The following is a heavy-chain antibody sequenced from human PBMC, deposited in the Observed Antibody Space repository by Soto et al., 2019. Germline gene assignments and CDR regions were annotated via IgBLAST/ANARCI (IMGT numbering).Heavy chain of an antibody. CDR1: GFTFDYYW. J-gene: IGHJ4*02. CDR3: AGGGDPAY. D-gene: IGHD3-16*01. CDR2: LQTDGSHP. V-gene: IGHV3-74*01. Sequence: EVHLVASGGGLVQPGGSLRLSCVASGFTFDYYWMHWVRQPPGEGLMWVSRLQTDGSHPDYAASVKGRFTISRDNAKNRLYLQMDHLSVEVTAVYYCAGGGDPAYGGEGTLVTVSS.